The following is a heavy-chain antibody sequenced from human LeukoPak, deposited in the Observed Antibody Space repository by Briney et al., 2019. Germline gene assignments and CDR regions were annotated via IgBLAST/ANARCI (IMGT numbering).Heavy chain of an antibody. CDR3: SRAITGTLVMSWGMDV. J-gene: IGHJ6*02. D-gene: IGHD1-20*01. CDR1: GGSISTYY. CDR2: IYYSGST. Sequence: PWGTLSLTCTVSGGSISTYYWSWVRQPPGEGLEWIGYIYYSGSTNYNPSLKSRVTISVDTSKNQFSLKLSSVTAADTAGVYCSRAITGTLVMSWGMDVWGQGTTVTVSS. V-gene: IGHV4-59*01.